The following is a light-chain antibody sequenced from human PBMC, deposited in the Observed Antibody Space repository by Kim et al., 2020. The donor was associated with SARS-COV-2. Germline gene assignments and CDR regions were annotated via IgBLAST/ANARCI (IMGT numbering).Light chain of an antibody. J-gene: IGLJ2*01. CDR3: AVWDDTLSGVA. Sequence: QSVLTQPPSASGTPGQNIIISCSGRTSNIGSNKVNWYQQLLGTAPQLLIYSNDQRPSGVPDRFSASKSGTSASLAITGLQSDDEADYYCAVWDDTLSGVAFGGGTQLTVL. CDR2: SND. V-gene: IGLV1-44*01. CDR1: TSNIGSNK.